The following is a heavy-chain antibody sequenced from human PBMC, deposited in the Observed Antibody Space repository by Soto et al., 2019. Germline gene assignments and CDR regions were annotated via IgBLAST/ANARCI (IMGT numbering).Heavy chain of an antibody. J-gene: IGHJ5*02. V-gene: IGHV1-69*12. CDR3: ARARDCFDGLNWFAP. CDR2: IIPTFGTA. D-gene: IGHD2-21*01. Sequence: QVQLVQSGAEVKNPGASVTVSCKASGGTCSSYAISWVRQAPGQGLEWMGGIIPTFGTANYAKKFQGRVTITADACTSTAYMELSILRSEDTAVYYCARARDCFDGLNWFAPWCQGTMVTVSS. CDR1: GGTCSSYA.